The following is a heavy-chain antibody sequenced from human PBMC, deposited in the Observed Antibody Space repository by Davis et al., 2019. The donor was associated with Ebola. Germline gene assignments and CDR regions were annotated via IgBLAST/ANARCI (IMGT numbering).Heavy chain of an antibody. CDR1: GFTVSSNY. CDR3: ARIVGATSAFDI. J-gene: IGHJ3*02. V-gene: IGHV3-53*04. Sequence: PGGSLRLSGAASGFTVSSNYMSWVRQAPGKGLEWVSVIYSGGSTYYADSVKGRLTISRHNSKNTLYLQMNSLRAEDTAVYYCARIVGATSAFDIWGQGTMVTVSS. CDR2: IYSGGST. D-gene: IGHD1-26*01.